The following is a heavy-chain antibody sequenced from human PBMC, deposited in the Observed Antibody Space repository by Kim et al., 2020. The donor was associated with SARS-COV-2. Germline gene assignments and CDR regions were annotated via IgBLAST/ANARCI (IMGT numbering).Heavy chain of an antibody. CDR3: ARDSQDVQGWYFDV. Sequence: YAQRFQGRVSMTRDTSMNTAYMFLSGLRSDDTAVYYCARDSQDVQGWYFDVWGRGTLVTVSS. J-gene: IGHJ2*01. D-gene: IGHD6-6*01. V-gene: IGHV1-2*02.